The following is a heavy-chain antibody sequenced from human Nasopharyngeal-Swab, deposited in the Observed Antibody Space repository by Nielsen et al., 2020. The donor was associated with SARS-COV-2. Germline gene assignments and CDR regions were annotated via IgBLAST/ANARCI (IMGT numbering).Heavy chain of an antibody. CDR3: AEGGGAGY. J-gene: IGHJ4*02. Sequence: GESLKISCAASGFTFSSYAMSWVRQAPGKGLEWVSAISGSGGSTYYADPVKGRFTISRDNSKNTLYLQMNSLRAEDTAVYYCAEGGGAGYWGQGTLVTVSS. D-gene: IGHD3-16*01. CDR2: ISGSGGST. V-gene: IGHV3-23*01. CDR1: GFTFSSYA.